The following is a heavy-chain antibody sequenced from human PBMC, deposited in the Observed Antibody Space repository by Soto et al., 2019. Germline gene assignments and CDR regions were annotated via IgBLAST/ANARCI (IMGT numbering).Heavy chain of an antibody. V-gene: IGHV3-53*01. J-gene: IGHJ4*02. Sequence: GGSLRLSCAASGFTVSSNYMSWVRQAPGKGLEWVSVIFTGGATYFADSVKGRFTLSRDNSKNMLYLQMNSLRAEDTAVYYCARELHDTSGSSMYYFAYWGKETLVILSS. CDR1: GFTVSSNY. CDR2: IFTGGAT. D-gene: IGHD3-22*01. CDR3: ARELHDTSGSSMYYFAY.